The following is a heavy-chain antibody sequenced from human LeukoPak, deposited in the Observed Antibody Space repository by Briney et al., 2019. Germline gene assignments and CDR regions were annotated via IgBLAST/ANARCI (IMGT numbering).Heavy chain of an antibody. CDR1: GGSFSGYY. J-gene: IGHJ4*02. CDR3: ARGQKRIRYFEWLLYLDY. CDR2: INHSGST. V-gene: IGHV4-34*01. D-gene: IGHD3-9*01. Sequence: PSETLSLTCAVYGGSFSGYYWSWIRQPPGKGLEWIGEINHSGSTNYNPSLKSRVTISVDTSKNQFSLKLSSVTAADTAVYYCARGQKRIRYFEWLLYLDYWGQGTLVTVSS.